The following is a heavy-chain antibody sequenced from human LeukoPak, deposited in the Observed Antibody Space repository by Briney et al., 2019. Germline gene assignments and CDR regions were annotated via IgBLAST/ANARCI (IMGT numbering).Heavy chain of an antibody. Sequence: PGASLRLSCAASGFTLSSYAMSWVRQAPGKGLEWVSAISGSGGSTYYADSVKGRFTISRDNSKNTLYLQMNSLRAEDAAVYYCAKAPTTVTYYGMDVWGQGTTVTVSS. D-gene: IGHD4-17*01. CDR2: ISGSGGST. J-gene: IGHJ6*02. V-gene: IGHV3-23*01. CDR1: GFTLSSYA. CDR3: AKAPTTVTYYGMDV.